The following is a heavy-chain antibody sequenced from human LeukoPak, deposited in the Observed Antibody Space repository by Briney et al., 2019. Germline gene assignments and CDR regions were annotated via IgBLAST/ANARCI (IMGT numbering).Heavy chain of an antibody. J-gene: IGHJ4*02. Sequence: ASVKVSCKASGYTFTSYDINWVRQATGQGLEWMGWMNPNSGNTGYAQKFQGRVTMTRNTSISTACMELSSLRSEDTAVYYCARGGLMITFGGVIDWGQGTLVTVSS. D-gene: IGHD3-16*02. CDR2: MNPNSGNT. CDR1: GYTFTSYD. CDR3: ARGGLMITFGGVID. V-gene: IGHV1-8*01.